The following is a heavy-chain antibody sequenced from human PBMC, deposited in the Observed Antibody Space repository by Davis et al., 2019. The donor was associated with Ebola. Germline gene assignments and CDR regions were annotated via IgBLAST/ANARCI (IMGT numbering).Heavy chain of an antibody. CDR3: ARETYYYGSGTSGYGMDV. CDR1: GYTFTGYY. CDR2: INPNSGGT. V-gene: IGHV1-2*06. Sequence: AASVKVSCKASGYTFTGYYMHWVRQAPGQGLEWMGRINPNSGGTNYAQKFQGRVTMTRDTSISTAYMELSRLRSDDTAVYYCARETYYYGSGTSGYGMDVWGQGTTVTVSS. D-gene: IGHD3-10*01. J-gene: IGHJ6*02.